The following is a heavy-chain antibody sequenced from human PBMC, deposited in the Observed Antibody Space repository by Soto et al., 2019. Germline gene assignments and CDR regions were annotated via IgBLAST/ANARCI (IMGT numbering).Heavy chain of an antibody. Sequence: QVQLVQSGPEVKKPGSSVKGSCKASGDTFNSYVITWVRQAPGQGLEWLGGIITAFGTTSYEQNFQDRLTSTADEAATTDHMELSSLTSDDTAMYYCTRSYGYTFGGSLDNWGQGTLVTVSS. CDR1: GDTFNSYV. CDR3: TRSYGYTFGGSLDN. CDR2: IITAFGTT. V-gene: IGHV1-69*01. D-gene: IGHD5-18*01. J-gene: IGHJ4*02.